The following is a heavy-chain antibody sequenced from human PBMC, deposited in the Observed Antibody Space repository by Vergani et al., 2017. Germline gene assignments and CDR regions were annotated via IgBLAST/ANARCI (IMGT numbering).Heavy chain of an antibody. CDR1: GFTFSTYA. CDR3: ARGSNYDILTGYRNWFDP. CDR2: ISGGGGSP. V-gene: IGHV3-23*01. Sequence: EVRLLVSGGGLLQPGGSLRLSCAASGFTFSTYAMSWVRQAPGKGLEWVSGISGGGGSPYYADSVKGRFTNSRDNSKNTLYFQMNSLRAEDTAVYYCARGSNYDILTGYRNWFDPWGQGTLVTGSS. D-gene: IGHD3-9*01. J-gene: IGHJ5*02.